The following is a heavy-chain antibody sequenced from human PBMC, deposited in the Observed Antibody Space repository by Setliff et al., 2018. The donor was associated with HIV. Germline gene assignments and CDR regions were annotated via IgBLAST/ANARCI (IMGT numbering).Heavy chain of an antibody. Sequence: GGSLRLSCLGSGFMFRNYAIHWVRQAPGKGLESVSAISSDGLKAYYADSVRGRFTISRDNSKNTLYLQMNSMKVDDTGIYYCARGLSGAGDEDWGQGTLVTVSS. CDR1: GFMFRNYA. J-gene: IGHJ4*02. CDR2: ISSDGLKA. V-gene: IGHV3-64*04. CDR3: ARGLSGAGDED. D-gene: IGHD3-10*01.